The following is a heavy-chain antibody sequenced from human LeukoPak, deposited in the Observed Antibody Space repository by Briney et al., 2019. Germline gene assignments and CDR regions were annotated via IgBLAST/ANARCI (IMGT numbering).Heavy chain of an antibody. J-gene: IGHJ6*03. CDR3: ARDPAGVLLGYYYYYYMDV. CDR1: GFTFSSYS. Sequence: GGSLRLSCAASGFTFSSYSMNWVRQAPGKGLEWVSSISSSSSYIYYADSVKGRFTISRDNAKNSLYLQMNSLRAEDTAVYYCARDPAGVLLGYYYYYYMDVWGKGTTVTVSS. CDR2: ISSSSSYI. D-gene: IGHD3-10*01. V-gene: IGHV3-21*01.